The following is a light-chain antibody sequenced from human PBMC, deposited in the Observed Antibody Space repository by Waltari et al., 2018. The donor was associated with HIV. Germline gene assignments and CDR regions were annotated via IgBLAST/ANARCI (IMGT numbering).Light chain of an antibody. Sequence: SSELTQDPAVSVALGQTVRITCQGDRRRNYYASWYQQKPGQAPVLVMYGKNNRPSGIPDRFSGSSSGNTASLTITGAQAEDEAAYYCNSRDNRGDHVLFGGGTKLTVL. CDR2: GKN. CDR3: NSRDNRGDHVL. J-gene: IGLJ2*01. CDR1: RRRNYY. V-gene: IGLV3-19*01.